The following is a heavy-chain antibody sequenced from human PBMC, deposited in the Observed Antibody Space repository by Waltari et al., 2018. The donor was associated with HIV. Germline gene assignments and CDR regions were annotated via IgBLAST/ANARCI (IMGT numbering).Heavy chain of an antibody. J-gene: IGHJ4*02. CDR1: GFTFSSFV. V-gene: IGHV3-23*01. D-gene: IGHD2-21*01. CDR2: VSSSGETT. Sequence: EVQLLESGGGLVLPGGSLRLSCGASGFTFSSFVMTWVRQAPGKGLDWVAVVSSSGETTFYAASVEGRFTISRDNSKNTVFLEMTSLRVEDTAVYYCAKGGPNLAPSSIDSWGQGTLVTVSS. CDR3: AKGGPNLAPSSIDS.